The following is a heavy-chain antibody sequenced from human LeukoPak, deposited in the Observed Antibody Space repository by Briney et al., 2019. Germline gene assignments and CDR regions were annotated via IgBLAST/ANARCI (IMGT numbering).Heavy chain of an antibody. D-gene: IGHD6-19*01. V-gene: IGHV1-8*01. CDR1: GYTFTSYD. J-gene: IGHJ6*02. Sequence: GASVKVSCKASGYTFTSYDINWVRQATGQGLEWMGWMNPNSGNTGYAQKFQGRVTMTRNTSISTAYMELSSLRSEDTAVYYCARARHKAGSRYYYYYGMDVWGQGTTVTVSS. CDR3: ARARHKAGSRYYYYYGMDV. CDR2: MNPNSGNT.